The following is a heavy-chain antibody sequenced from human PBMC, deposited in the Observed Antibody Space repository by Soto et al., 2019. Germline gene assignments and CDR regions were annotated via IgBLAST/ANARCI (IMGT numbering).Heavy chain of an antibody. V-gene: IGHV3-21*01. J-gene: IGHJ4*02. CDR3: ARRLATAGVLDQ. CDR1: GFTFSRYV. D-gene: IGHD6-19*01. CDR2: ISSSSSYI. Sequence: GGSLRLSCVASGFTFSRYVMSWVRQAPGKGLEWVSSISSSSSYIYYADSVKGRFTISRDNAKNSLYLQMNSLRAEDTAVYYCARRLATAGVLDQWGEGTLVTVSS.